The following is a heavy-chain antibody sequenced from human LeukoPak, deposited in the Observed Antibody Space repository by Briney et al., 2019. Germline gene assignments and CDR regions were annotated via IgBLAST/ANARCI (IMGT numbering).Heavy chain of an antibody. CDR1: GYSISSGYY. CDR2: ISHSGST. V-gene: IGHV4-38-2*01. CDR3: ARVVSRQIVGLDP. D-gene: IGHD1-26*01. Sequence: PSETLSLTCAVSGYSISSGYYWGWIRQPPGKGLEWVGSISHSGSTYYNPSLKSRVTISVDTSENQFSLNLTSVTAADTAVYYGARVVSRQIVGLDPWGQGTVVTVSS. J-gene: IGHJ5*02.